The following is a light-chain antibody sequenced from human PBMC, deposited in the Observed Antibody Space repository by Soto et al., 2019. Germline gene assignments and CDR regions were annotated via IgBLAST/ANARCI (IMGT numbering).Light chain of an antibody. CDR3: QSYDRSLTGVV. CDR1: GSNIGSNYD. Sequence: QPVLTQPPSVSGAPGQRVTISCTGSGSNIGSNYDVHWYQQIPGTAPRLVIYGNSNRPSGVPDRFSGSKSGSSGSLAITGLQAEDEAYYYCQSYDRSLTGVVFGGGTKLTVL. CDR2: GNS. J-gene: IGLJ2*01. V-gene: IGLV1-40*01.